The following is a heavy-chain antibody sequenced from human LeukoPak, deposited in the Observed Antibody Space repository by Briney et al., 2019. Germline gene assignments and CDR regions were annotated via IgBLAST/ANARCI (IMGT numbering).Heavy chain of an antibody. J-gene: IGHJ4*02. CDR2: ISSSGSTI. Sequence: GGSLRLSCAASGFTFSSYEMNWVRQAPGKGLEWVSYISSSGSTIYYADSVKGRFTISRDNAKNSLYLQMNSLRAEDTAVYYCARDSGSGWYNYFDYWGQGTLVTVSS. CDR1: GFTFSSYE. V-gene: IGHV3-48*03. D-gene: IGHD6-19*01. CDR3: ARDSGSGWYNYFDY.